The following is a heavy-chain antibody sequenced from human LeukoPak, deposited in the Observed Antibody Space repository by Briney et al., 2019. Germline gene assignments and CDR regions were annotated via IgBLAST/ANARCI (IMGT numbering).Heavy chain of an antibody. CDR3: AKDRGGSYPNWFDP. Sequence: GGSLRLSCAASGFTVRSNYMSWVRQAPGKGLEWVSAISGSGGSTYYADSVKGRFTISRDNSKNTLYLQMNSLTAEDTAVYYCAKDRGGSYPNWFDPWGQGTLVTVSS. V-gene: IGHV3-23*01. J-gene: IGHJ5*02. CDR2: ISGSGGST. CDR1: GFTVRSNY. D-gene: IGHD1-26*01.